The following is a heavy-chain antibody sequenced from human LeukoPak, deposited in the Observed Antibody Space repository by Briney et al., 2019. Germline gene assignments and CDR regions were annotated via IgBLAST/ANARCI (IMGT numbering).Heavy chain of an antibody. CDR1: GFTFSNFA. CDR3: VKRIDGSGSYYIDY. CDR2: IGGGHT. V-gene: IGHV3-23*01. J-gene: IGHJ4*01. D-gene: IGHD3-10*01. Sequence: GGSLRLSCAASGFTFSNFAMNWVRQAPGKGLEWVAAIGGGHTFYADSVKGRFTIPRDNSKNTLYLQMNSLRAEDTAVYFCVKRIDGSGSYYIDYWGHGILVTVSS.